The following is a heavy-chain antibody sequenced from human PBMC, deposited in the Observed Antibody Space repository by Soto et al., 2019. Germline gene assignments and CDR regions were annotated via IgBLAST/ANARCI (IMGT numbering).Heavy chain of an antibody. CDR2: ISSSSSYI. Sequence: EVQLVESGGGLVKPGGSLRLSCAASGFTFSNYIMNWVRQTPGKGLEWVSSISSSSSYIYYTDSVKGRFTISRDNAKNPLYLQVSSLRAEDTAVYYCARGPGYWSGTRCYFYFDCWGQGTLVTVSS. D-gene: IGHD2-2*01. CDR3: ARGPGYWSGTRCYFYFDC. J-gene: IGHJ4*02. V-gene: IGHV3-21*01. CDR1: GFTFSNYI.